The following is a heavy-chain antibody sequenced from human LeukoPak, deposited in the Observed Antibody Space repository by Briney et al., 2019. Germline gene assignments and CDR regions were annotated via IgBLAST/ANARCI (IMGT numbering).Heavy chain of an antibody. D-gene: IGHD4-23*01. CDR1: GFTFSSYG. J-gene: IGHJ4*02. Sequence: GGSLRLSCAASGFTFSSYGMHWVRQAPGKGLEWVAVISYDGSNKYYADSVKGRFTISRDNSKNTLYLQMNSLRAEDTAVYYCAREDYGGVYFDYWGQGTLVPVSS. CDR2: ISYDGSNK. CDR3: AREDYGGVYFDY. V-gene: IGHV3-30*19.